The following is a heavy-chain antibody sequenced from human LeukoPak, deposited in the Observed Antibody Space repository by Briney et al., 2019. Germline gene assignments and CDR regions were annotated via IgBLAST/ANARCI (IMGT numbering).Heavy chain of an antibody. D-gene: IGHD7-27*01. CDR2: ISGSGGST. J-gene: IGHJ4*02. V-gene: IGHV3-23*01. CDR1: GFTFSSYA. Sequence: GGSLRLSCAASGFTFSSYAMSWVRQAPGKAPEWVSGISGSGGSTYSADSVKGRFTISRDNSKNTLYLQMNTLRAEDTAVYFCAKDQTLGYWGQGTLVTVSS. CDR3: AKDQTLGY.